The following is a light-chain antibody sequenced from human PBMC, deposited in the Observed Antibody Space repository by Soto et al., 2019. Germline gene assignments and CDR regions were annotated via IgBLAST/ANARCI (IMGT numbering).Light chain of an antibody. V-gene: IGKV1-5*01. CDR3: QHYNSSQLT. CDR1: QSISTW. Sequence: DIQMTQSPSTLSASVGDRVTITCRANQSISTWLAWYQQKPGKARKVLIYEASTLKSGVPSRFSGGGSGTEFTLIISSLQPDDFATYYCQHYNSSQLTFRGDTKVEIK. J-gene: IGKJ4*02. CDR2: EAS.